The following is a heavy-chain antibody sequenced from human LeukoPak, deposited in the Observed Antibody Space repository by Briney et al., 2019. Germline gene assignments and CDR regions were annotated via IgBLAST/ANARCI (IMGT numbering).Heavy chain of an antibody. D-gene: IGHD2-21*02. CDR1: GFTFNAFG. V-gene: IGHV3-48*01. Sequence: GGSLRLSCAASGFTFNAFGMNWVRQAPGKGLDGVSYIGTTSGAIYYADSVKGRFTISRDSAKNSLYLQMNSLRAEDTAVYYCARFRTWGDKAFDYWGQGTLVTVSS. CDR2: IGTTSGAI. J-gene: IGHJ4*02. CDR3: ARFRTWGDKAFDY.